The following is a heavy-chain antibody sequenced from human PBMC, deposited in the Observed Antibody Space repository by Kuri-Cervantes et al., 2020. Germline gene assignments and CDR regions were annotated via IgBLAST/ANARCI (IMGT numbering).Heavy chain of an antibody. CDR1: GYTFTGYY. J-gene: IGHJ6*01. CDR2: INPNSGGT. CDR3: ARGDGYTSGYYYYGMDV. V-gene: IGHV1-2*02. D-gene: IGHD5-24*01. Sequence: ASVKVSCKASGYTFTGYYMHWVRQAPGQGLEWMGWINPNSGGTNYAQKFQGRVTMTRDTSISTAYMELSRLRSDDTAVYYCARGDGYTSGYYYYGMDVWGQGTTVTVSS.